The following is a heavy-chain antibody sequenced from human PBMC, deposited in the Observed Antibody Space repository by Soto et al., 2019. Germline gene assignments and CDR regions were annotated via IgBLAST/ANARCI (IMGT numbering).Heavy chain of an antibody. CDR3: ASAKIGDYFQVY. V-gene: IGHV3-74*01. D-gene: IGHD4-17*01. J-gene: IGHJ4*02. Sequence: EVQLVESGGGLVQPGGSLRLSCAVSGFTFSGYWMHWVLQAPGKGLVWVSRINSDGSTTSYADSVKGRFTISRDNAKNTLYLQMDSLRAEDTAVYFCASAKIGDYFQVYWGQGTLVTVSS. CDR1: GFTFSGYW. CDR2: INSDGSTT.